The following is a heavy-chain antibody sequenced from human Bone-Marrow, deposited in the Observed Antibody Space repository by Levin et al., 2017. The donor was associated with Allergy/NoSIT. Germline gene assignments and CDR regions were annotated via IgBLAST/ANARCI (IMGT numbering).Heavy chain of an antibody. D-gene: IGHD3-22*01. CDR3: ASGGPYDSSGYYW. CDR1: GGSISSSNW. J-gene: IGHJ4*02. Sequence: SETLSLTCAVSGGSISSSNWWSWVRQPPGKGLEWIGEIYHSGSTNYNPSLKSRVTISVDKSKNQFSLKLSSVTAADTAVYYCASGGPYDSSGYYWWGQGTLVTVSS. CDR2: IYHSGST. V-gene: IGHV4-4*02.